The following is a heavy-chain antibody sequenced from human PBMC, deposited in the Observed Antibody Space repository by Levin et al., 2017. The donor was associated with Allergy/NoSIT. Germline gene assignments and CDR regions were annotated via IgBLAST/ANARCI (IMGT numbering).Heavy chain of an antibody. J-gene: IGHJ3*02. Sequence: GESLKISCAASGFTFSSYAMHWVRQAPGKGLEWVAVISYDGSNKYYADSVKGRFTISRDNSKNTLYLQMNSLRAEDTAVYYCARARFGAFDIWGQGTMVTVSS. CDR2: ISYDGSNK. D-gene: IGHD3-10*01. CDR3: ARARFGAFDI. V-gene: IGHV3-30*04. CDR1: GFTFSSYA.